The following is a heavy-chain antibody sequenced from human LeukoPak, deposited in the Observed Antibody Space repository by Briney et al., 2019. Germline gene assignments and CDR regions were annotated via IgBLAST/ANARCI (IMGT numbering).Heavy chain of an antibody. Sequence: ASETLSLTCAISGGSFSDYYWTWIRQPPGKGLEWIGEINHRGSTNYNPSLKSRVIISVDTSKNQFSLKLSSVTAADTAVYYCARVITIFGYYYYYMDVWGKGTTVTVSS. CDR3: ARVITIFGYYYYYMDV. CDR1: GGSFSDYY. D-gene: IGHD3-3*01. J-gene: IGHJ6*03. V-gene: IGHV4-34*01. CDR2: INHRGST.